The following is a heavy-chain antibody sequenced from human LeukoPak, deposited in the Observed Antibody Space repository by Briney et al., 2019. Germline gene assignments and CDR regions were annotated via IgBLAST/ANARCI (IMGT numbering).Heavy chain of an antibody. D-gene: IGHD2-2*01. J-gene: IGHJ6*03. Sequence: GGSLRLSCAASGFTFSSYAMSWVRQAPGKGLEWVSAISGSGGSTYYADSVKGRFTISRDNAKNSLYLQMNSLRAEDTAVYYCASMPESRDFYYYYMDVWGKGTTVTVSS. CDR3: ASMPESRDFYYYYMDV. CDR2: ISGSGGST. V-gene: IGHV3-23*01. CDR1: GFTFSSYA.